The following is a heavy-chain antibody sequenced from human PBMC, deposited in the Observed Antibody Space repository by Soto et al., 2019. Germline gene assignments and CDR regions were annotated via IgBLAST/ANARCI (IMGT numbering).Heavy chain of an antibody. CDR2: ISYDGSNK. Sequence: QVQLVESGGGVVQPGRSLRLSCAASGFTFSSYGMHWVRQAPGKGLEWVAVISYDGSNKYYADSVKGRFTISRDNSKNTLYLQMNSLRAEDTAVYYCAKDFVFGTYSSSWYSWGTYYYYGMDVWGQGTTVTVSS. D-gene: IGHD6-13*01. J-gene: IGHJ6*02. V-gene: IGHV3-30*18. CDR3: AKDFVFGTYSSSWYSWGTYYYYGMDV. CDR1: GFTFSSYG.